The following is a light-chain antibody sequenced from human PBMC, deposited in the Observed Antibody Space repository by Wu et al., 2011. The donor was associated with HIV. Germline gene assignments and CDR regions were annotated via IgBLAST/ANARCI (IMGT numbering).Light chain of an antibody. CDR3: QHYGSSPYT. V-gene: IGKV3-20*01. CDR2: GAS. Sequence: IVLTQSPVTLPVSPGERATLSCRASQSVSSSYLAWYQQKPGQAPRLLIYGASSRATGIPDRFSGSGSGTDFTLTISRLEPEDFAVYYCQHYGSSPYTFGQGDQAGDQT. CDR1: QSVSSSY. J-gene: IGKJ2*01.